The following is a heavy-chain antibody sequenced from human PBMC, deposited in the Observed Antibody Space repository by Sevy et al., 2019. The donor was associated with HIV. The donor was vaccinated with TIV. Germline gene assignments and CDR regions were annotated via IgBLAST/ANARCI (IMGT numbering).Heavy chain of an antibody. CDR1: GGTFSSYA. J-gene: IGHJ1*01. D-gene: IGHD6-13*01. V-gene: IGHV1-69*06. CDR2: IIPIFGTA. Sequence: ASVKVSCKASGGTFSSYAISWVRQAPGQGLEWMGGIIPIFGTANYAQKFQGRVTITADKSTSTAYMELSSPRSEDTAVYYCARAGVAAAGKPSLAWNAEYFQHWGQGTLVTVSS. CDR3: ARAGVAAAGKPSLAWNAEYFQH.